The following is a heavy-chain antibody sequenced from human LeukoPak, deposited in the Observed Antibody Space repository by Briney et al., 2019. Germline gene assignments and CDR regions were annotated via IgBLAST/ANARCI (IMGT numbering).Heavy chain of an antibody. J-gene: IGHJ4*02. CDR1: GGSISSYY. CDR2: IYYSGST. Sequence: SETLSLTCTVSGGSISSYYWSWIRQPPGKGLEWIGYIYYSGSTNYNPSLTSRVTISVDTSKNQFSLKLSSVTAADTAVYYCARHAVRGVLYYFDYWGQGTLVTVSS. D-gene: IGHD3-10*01. CDR3: ARHAVRGVLYYFDY. V-gene: IGHV4-59*08.